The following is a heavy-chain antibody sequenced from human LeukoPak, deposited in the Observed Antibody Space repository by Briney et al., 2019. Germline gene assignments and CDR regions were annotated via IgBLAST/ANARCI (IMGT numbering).Heavy chain of an antibody. Sequence: PGGCLRLSCAASGFTFSSYGMHWVRQAPGKGLEWVAIIWYDGSNEYYADSVKGRFTISRDNSKNTLYLQMNSLRAEDTAVYYCARALWPYYFDYWGQGTLVTVSS. CDR1: GFTFSSYG. V-gene: IGHV3-33*01. CDR2: IWYDGSNE. J-gene: IGHJ4*02. D-gene: IGHD2-21*01. CDR3: ARALWPYYFDY.